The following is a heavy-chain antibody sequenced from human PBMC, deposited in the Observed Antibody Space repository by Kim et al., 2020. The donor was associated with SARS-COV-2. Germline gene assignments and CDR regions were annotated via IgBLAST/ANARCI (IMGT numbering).Heavy chain of an antibody. CDR1: GYTFTDYY. D-gene: IGHD7-27*01. J-gene: IGHJ4*02. CDR3: ARDWADNSFDS. Sequence: DSVKVSCKASGYTFTDYYIHWVRQAPGKGLEWMGCINADSGGTHYAQKFRGRVTMTTDTSINTAHMELTGLRSDDTAVFYCARDWADNSFDSWGQGTLVTVSS. CDR2: INADSGGT. V-gene: IGHV1-2*02.